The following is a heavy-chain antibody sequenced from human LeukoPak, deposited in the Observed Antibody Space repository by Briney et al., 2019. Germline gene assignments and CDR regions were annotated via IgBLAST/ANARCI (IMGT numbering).Heavy chain of an antibody. CDR2: IIPILGIA. V-gene: IGHV1-69*04. J-gene: IGHJ4*02. CDR1: GGTFSSYA. Sequence: GASVKVSCKASGGTFSSYAISWVRQAPGQGLERMGRIIPILGIANYAQKFQGRVTITADKSTSTAYMELSSLRSEDTAVYYCARLPEAGDGHGYWGQGTLVTVSS. D-gene: IGHD3-16*01. CDR3: ARLPEAGDGHGY.